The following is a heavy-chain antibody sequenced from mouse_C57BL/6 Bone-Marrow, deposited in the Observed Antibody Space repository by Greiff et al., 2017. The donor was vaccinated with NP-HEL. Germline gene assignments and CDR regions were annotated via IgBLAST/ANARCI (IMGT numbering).Heavy chain of an antibody. CDR3: ARGRIYGNPGWFDD. J-gene: IGHJ3*01. Sequence: VQLQQSGAELARPGASVKLSCTASGFTFTSYGISWVKQRTGQGLEWIGDIYPRSGNTYYNEKFKGQSTLTADKSSSTAYMELRSLTSEDSEVYFYARGRIYGNPGWFDDWGKGTLVTVSA. D-gene: IGHD2-1*01. CDR1: GFTFTSYG. CDR2: IYPRSGNT. V-gene: IGHV1-81*01.